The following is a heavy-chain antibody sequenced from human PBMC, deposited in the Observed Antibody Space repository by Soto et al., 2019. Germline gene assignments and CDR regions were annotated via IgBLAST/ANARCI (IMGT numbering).Heavy chain of an antibody. D-gene: IGHD4-17*01. J-gene: IGHJ4*02. CDR1: GLTFSNAW. CDR3: ANTPTPYGGNRSGGTDY. Sequence: PGGSLRLSCAASGLTFSNAWMGWVRQAPGKGLEWVSAISGSGGSTYYADSVKGRFTISRDNSKNTLYLQMNSLRAEDTAVYYCANTPTPYGGNRSGGTDYWGQGTLVTVSS. CDR2: ISGSGGST. V-gene: IGHV3-23*01.